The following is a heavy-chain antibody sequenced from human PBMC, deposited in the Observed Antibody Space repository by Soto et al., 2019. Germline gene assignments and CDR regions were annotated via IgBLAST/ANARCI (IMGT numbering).Heavy chain of an antibody. CDR1: GGSISSSSYY. CDR3: ARRERYDYGAQKYNWFDP. CDR2: IYYSGST. V-gene: IGHV4-39*01. Sequence: QLQLQESGPGLVKPSETLSLTCTVSGGSISSSSYYWGWIRQPPGKGLEWIGSIYYSGSTYYNPSLKSRVTISVDTSKNQFSLKLSSVTAADTAVYYCARRERYDYGAQKYNWFDPWGQGTLVTVSS. J-gene: IGHJ5*02. D-gene: IGHD4-17*01.